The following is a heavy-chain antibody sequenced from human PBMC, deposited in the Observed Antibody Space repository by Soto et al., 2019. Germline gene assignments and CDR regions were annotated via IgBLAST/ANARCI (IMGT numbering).Heavy chain of an antibody. J-gene: IGHJ6*02. Sequence: QVQLVESGGGVVQPGRSLRLSCAASGFTFSSYAMHWVRQAPGKGLEWVAVISYDGSNKYYADSVKGRFTISRDNSKNTLYLQMNSLRAEDTAVYYCAREPHHELRFLEWLLSYYGMDVWGQGTTVTVSS. V-gene: IGHV3-30-3*01. D-gene: IGHD3-3*01. CDR1: GFTFSSYA. CDR3: AREPHHELRFLEWLLSYYGMDV. CDR2: ISYDGSNK.